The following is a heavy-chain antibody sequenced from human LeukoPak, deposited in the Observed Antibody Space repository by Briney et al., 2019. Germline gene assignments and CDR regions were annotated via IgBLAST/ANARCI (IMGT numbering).Heavy chain of an antibody. CDR3: ARTPDYGGNQGGGDFDY. CDR1: GGSFSGYY. V-gene: IGHV4-34*01. CDR2: INHSGST. J-gene: IGHJ4*02. Sequence: SETLSLTCAVYGGSFSGYYWSWIRQPPGKGLEWIGEINHSGSTNYNPSLKSRVTISVDTSKNQFSLKLSSVTAADTAVYYCARTPDYGGNQGGGDFDYWGQGTLVTVSS. D-gene: IGHD4-23*01.